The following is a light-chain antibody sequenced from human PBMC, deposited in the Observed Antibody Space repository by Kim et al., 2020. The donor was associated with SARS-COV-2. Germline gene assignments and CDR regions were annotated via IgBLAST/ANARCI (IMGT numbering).Light chain of an antibody. CDR3: QQYGSSLIT. J-gene: IGKJ5*01. CDR2: GAS. V-gene: IGKV3-20*01. CDR1: QSVSSSY. Sequence: SPGERAALACRASQSVSSSYLAWYQQKPGQAPRLLIYGASSSATGIPDRFSGSGSGTDFTLTISRLEPEDFAVYYCQQYGSSLITFGQGTRLEIK.